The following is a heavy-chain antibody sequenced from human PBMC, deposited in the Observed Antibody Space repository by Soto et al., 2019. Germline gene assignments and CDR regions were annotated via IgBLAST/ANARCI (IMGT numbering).Heavy chain of an antibody. CDR3: AREDLGYDFWSGYYLNYYYGMDV. D-gene: IGHD3-3*01. CDR1: GFTFSSYG. V-gene: IGHV3-30*03. Sequence: ESGGGVVQPGRSLRLSCAASGFTFSSYGMHWVRQAPGKGLEWVAVISYDGSNKYYADSVKGRFTISRDNSKNTLYLQMNSLRAEDTAVYYCAREDLGYDFWSGYYLNYYYGMDVWGQGTTVTVSS. J-gene: IGHJ6*02. CDR2: ISYDGSNK.